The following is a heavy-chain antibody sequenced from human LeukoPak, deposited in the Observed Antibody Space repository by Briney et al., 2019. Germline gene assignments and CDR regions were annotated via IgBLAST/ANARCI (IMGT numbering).Heavy chain of an antibody. CDR3: ARGYGSGSYPFDY. V-gene: IGHV4-59*01. D-gene: IGHD3-10*01. J-gene: IGHJ4*02. Sequence: SETLSLTCTVSGGSISSYYWSWIRQPPGKGLEWIGYIYYSGSTNYSPSLKSRVTISVDTSKNQFSLKLSSVTAADTAVYYCARGYGSGSYPFDYWGLGTLVTVSS. CDR1: GGSISSYY. CDR2: IYYSGST.